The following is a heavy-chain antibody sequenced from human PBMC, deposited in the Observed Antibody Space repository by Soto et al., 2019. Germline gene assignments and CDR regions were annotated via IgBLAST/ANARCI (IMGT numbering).Heavy chain of an antibody. V-gene: IGHV3-49*03. Sequence: GGSLRLSCTASGFTFGDYAMSWFRQAPGKGLEWVGFIRSKAYGGTTEYAASVKGRFTISRDDSKSIAYLQMNSLKTEDTAVYYCTREDDYYDSSGYYSNFDYWGQGTLVTVSS. D-gene: IGHD3-22*01. CDR1: GFTFGDYA. CDR2: IRSKAYGGTT. CDR3: TREDDYYDSSGYYSNFDY. J-gene: IGHJ4*02.